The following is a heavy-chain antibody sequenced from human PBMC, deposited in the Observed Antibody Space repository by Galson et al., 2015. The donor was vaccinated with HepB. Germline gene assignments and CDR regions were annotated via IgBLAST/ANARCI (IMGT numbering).Heavy chain of an antibody. CDR1: GGTFSSYT. D-gene: IGHD1-26*01. CDR2: IIPILGIA. Sequence: SVKVSCKASGGTFSSYTISWMRQAPGQGLEWMGRIIPILGIANYAQKFQGRVTITADKSTSTAYMELSSLRSEDTAVYYCARAEMRSYSVGFDYWGQGTLVTVSS. V-gene: IGHV1-69*02. J-gene: IGHJ4*02. CDR3: ARAEMRSYSVGFDY.